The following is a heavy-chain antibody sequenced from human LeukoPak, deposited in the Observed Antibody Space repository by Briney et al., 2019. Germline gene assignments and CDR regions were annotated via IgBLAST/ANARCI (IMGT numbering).Heavy chain of an antibody. D-gene: IGHD2-2*01. CDR1: GFTFSTYA. Sequence: GGSLRLSCEASGFTFSTYALSWVRQAPGRGLDWVSGISGSGNTYYADSVKGRFTISRDNSKNTLYLQMNSLRAEDTAVYYCAKGSLWSSTSYIDYWGQGTLVTVSS. V-gene: IGHV3-23*01. CDR3: AKGSLWSSTSYIDY. J-gene: IGHJ4*02. CDR2: ISGSGNT.